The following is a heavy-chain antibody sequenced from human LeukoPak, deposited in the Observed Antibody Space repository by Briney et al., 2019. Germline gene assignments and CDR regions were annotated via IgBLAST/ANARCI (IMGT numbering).Heavy chain of an antibody. Sequence: GGSLRLSCAASGFTFSSYAMHWARQAPGKGLEYVSAISSNGGSTYYADSVKGRFTISRDNSKNTLYLQMGSLRAEDMAVYYCARGSGHFDYWGQGTLVTVSS. CDR3: ARGSGHFDY. V-gene: IGHV3-64*02. CDR1: GFTFSSYA. D-gene: IGHD3-10*01. J-gene: IGHJ4*02. CDR2: ISSNGGST.